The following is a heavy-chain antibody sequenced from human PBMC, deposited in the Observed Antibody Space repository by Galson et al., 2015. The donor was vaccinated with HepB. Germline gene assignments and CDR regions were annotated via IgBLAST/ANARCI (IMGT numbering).Heavy chain of an antibody. J-gene: IGHJ5*02. CDR3: ARGIRPSDNWFDP. D-gene: IGHD3-10*01. Sequence: SVKVSCKASGVTFSSFAITWVRQAPGQGLEWMGGIIPILGITNHARKFQGRFTITADTSTSTAYMELSSLRSDDTAVNYCARGIRPSDNWFDPWGQGTLVTVSS. CDR1: GVTFSSFA. V-gene: IGHV1-69*10. CDR2: IIPILGIT.